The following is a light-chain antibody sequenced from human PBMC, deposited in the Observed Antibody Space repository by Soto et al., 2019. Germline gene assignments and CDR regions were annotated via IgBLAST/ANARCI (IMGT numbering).Light chain of an antibody. Sequence: EIVLTQSPATLSLSPGERATLSCRASESVSSRFLAWYQQKPGQAPRLLIYGASSRATGIPDRFSGSGSGIDFTLTISRLEPEDFAVYYCQQYGSSRTFGQGTKVDIK. V-gene: IGKV3-20*01. CDR2: GAS. CDR1: ESVSSRF. CDR3: QQYGSSRT. J-gene: IGKJ1*01.